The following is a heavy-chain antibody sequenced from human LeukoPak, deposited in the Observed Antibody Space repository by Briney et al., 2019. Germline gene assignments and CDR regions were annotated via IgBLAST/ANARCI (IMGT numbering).Heavy chain of an antibody. CDR3: VRMYSSSWYLPYYFDY. V-gene: IGHV1-2*02. CDR2: INPNSGGT. J-gene: IGHJ4*02. D-gene: IGHD6-13*01. CDR1: GYTFTGYY. Sequence: ASVKVSCKASGYTFTGYYMHWVRQAPGQGLEWMGWINPNSGGTNYAQKFQGRVTMTRDTSISTAYMELSRLRSDDTAVYYCVRMYSSSWYLPYYFDYWGQGTLVTVSS.